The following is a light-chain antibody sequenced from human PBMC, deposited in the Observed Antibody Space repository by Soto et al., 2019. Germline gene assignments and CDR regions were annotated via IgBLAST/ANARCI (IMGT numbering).Light chain of an antibody. V-gene: IGLV2-8*01. CDR3: SSYGGSKV. Sequence: QSALTQPPSASGSPGQSVTISCTGSSSDVGGYNFVSWYQQHPGKVPKLIIYEVNKRPSGVPDRFSGSKSGNTASLTVSGLQADDEADYYCSSYGGSKVFGGGTKVTVL. J-gene: IGLJ2*01. CDR1: SSDVGGYNF. CDR2: EVN.